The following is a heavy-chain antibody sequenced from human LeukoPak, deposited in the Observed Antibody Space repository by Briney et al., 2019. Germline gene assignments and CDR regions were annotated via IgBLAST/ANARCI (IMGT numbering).Heavy chain of an antibody. Sequence: GSAKVSRKVSGYSLTELTMECVRQGPGKGLEWMGGFDPEDGETIYAQKFQGRVTMTEDTSTDTAYMELSSLRSEDTAVYYCATAPRYSGYVDYYGMDVWGQGTTVTVSS. J-gene: IGHJ6*02. CDR2: FDPEDGET. CDR3: ATAPRYSGYVDYYGMDV. CDR1: GYSLTELT. V-gene: IGHV1-24*01. D-gene: IGHD5-12*01.